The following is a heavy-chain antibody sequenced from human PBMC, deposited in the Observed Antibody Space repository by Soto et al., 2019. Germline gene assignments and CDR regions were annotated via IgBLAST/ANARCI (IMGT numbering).Heavy chain of an antibody. CDR3: ARVNSPLGWFDP. V-gene: IGHV3-74*01. D-gene: IGHD1-26*01. CDR1: GFTFSSYW. J-gene: IGHJ5*02. CDR2: INSDGSST. Sequence: GGSLRLSCAASGFTFSSYWMHWVRQAPGKGLVWVSRINSDGSSTSYADSVKGRFTIPRDNAKNTLYLQMNSLRAEDTAVYYCARVNSPLGWFDPWGQGTLVTVSS.